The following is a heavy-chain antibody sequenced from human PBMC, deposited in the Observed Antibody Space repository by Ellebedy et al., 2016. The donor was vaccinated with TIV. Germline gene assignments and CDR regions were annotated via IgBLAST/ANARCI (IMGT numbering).Heavy chain of an antibody. CDR1: GFTFSNYA. V-gene: IGHV3-23*01. Sequence: GESLKISCAASGFTFSNYAMAWVRQAAGMGLEWVSAIGPRSNYKFYADSVKGRIAISRDNSENTLFLQMHSLRGEDTAVYYCAKELVSRNSLTFDYWGQGVLVTVSS. CDR2: IGPRSNYK. J-gene: IGHJ4*02. CDR3: AKELVSRNSLTFDY. D-gene: IGHD3-9*01.